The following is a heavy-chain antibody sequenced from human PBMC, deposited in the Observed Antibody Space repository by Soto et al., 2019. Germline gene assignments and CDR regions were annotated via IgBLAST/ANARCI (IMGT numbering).Heavy chain of an antibody. J-gene: IGHJ6*02. Sequence: QVQLVQSGAEVKKPGASVKVSCKASGYTFTSYGISWVRQAPGQGLEWMGWISAYNGNTNYAQKLQGRVTMTTDTSTRTAYMELRSLRSDDTAVYYCARKGSSGHSSWYYYYYYYGMDVWGQGTTVTVSS. CDR3: ARKGSSGHSSWYYYYYYYGMDV. CDR2: ISAYNGNT. CDR1: GYTFTSYG. D-gene: IGHD6-13*01. V-gene: IGHV1-18*01.